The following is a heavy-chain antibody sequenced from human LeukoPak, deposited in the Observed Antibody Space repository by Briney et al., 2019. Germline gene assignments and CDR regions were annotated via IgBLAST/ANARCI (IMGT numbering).Heavy chain of an antibody. J-gene: IGHJ4*02. Sequence: GGSLRLSCAASGFTFSSYWMSWVRQAPGKGLEWVANMKYDGSEKDYVDSVKGRFTISRDNAKNSLYLQLNSLRAEDTAVYYCVRTGVLWWGRRVCYFDYWGQGTLVTVSS. CDR3: VRTGVLWWGRRVCYFDY. V-gene: IGHV3-7*01. CDR1: GFTFSSYW. CDR2: MKYDGSEK. D-gene: IGHD2-21*01.